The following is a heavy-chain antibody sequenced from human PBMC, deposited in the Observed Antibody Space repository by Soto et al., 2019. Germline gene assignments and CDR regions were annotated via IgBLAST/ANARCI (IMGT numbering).Heavy chain of an antibody. CDR1: GNSFPRHY. J-gene: IGHJ3*02. CDR3: ARDCYYCVNSGHSYSGTDTFDI. CDR2: IDPSGSRT. Sequence: ASVKVSCKTSGNSFPRHYMHWVRQAPGQGLEWMGTIDPSGSRTAYAQRFQGRVTMTRDTSTDTVYMELRSLRSDDTAIYYCARDCYYCVNSGHSYSGTDTFDIWGQGTMVTVSS. D-gene: IGHD3-22*01. V-gene: IGHV1-46*01.